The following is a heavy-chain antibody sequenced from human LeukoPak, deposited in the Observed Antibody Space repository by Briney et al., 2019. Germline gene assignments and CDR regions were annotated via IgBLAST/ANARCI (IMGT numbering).Heavy chain of an antibody. J-gene: IGHJ4*02. Sequence: SETLSLTCTVSGGSISSSSAYWGWIRQPPGKGVEWIGSIYYSKNTYYNPSLKSRVTISADTSKNQFSLTLGSVSATDTAVYYCVSPRGFSYGYFDYWGQGTLVTVSS. CDR1: GGSISSSSAY. CDR3: VSPRGFSYGYFDY. CDR2: IYYSKNT. D-gene: IGHD5-18*01. V-gene: IGHV4-39*01.